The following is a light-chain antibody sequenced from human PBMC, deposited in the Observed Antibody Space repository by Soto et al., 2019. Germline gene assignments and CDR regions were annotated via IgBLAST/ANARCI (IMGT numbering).Light chain of an antibody. V-gene: IGLV2-14*01. CDR1: STDVGDSNH. CDR3: VSFTTTYV. Sequence: QSVLTQPASVSGSPGQSITISCTGTSTDVGDSNHVSWYQQHPGKAPKLVISDVTYRPSGVSNRFSGSKSGSTASLTISGLQTEDEADYYCVSFTTTYVFGTGTKVTVL. CDR2: DVT. J-gene: IGLJ1*01.